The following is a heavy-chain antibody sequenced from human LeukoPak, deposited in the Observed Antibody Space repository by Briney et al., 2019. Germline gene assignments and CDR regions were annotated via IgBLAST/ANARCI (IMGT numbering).Heavy chain of an antibody. CDR3: ARGSGRVDYYDSSGPADY. J-gene: IGHJ4*02. Sequence: GASVKVSCKASGYTFTIYGISWVRQAPGQGLEWMGWISAYNGNTNYAQKLQGRVTMTTDTSTSTAYMELRSLRSDDTAVYYCARGSGRVDYYDSSGPADYWGQGTLVTVSS. D-gene: IGHD3-22*01. CDR1: GYTFTIYG. V-gene: IGHV1-18*01. CDR2: ISAYNGNT.